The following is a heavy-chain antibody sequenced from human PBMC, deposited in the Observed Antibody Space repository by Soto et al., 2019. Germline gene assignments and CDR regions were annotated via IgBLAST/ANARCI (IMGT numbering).Heavy chain of an antibody. D-gene: IGHD1-26*01. CDR2: ISSSGSTI. CDR1: GVTFSSYA. CDR3: ARGGTGASDAFDI. J-gene: IGHJ3*02. V-gene: IGHV3-48*03. Sequence: PGGTLCLTCSASGVTFSSYAMGWVRQAPGKGLEWVSYISSSGSTIYYADSVKGRFTISRDNAKNPLYLQMNSLRAEDTAVYYCARGGTGASDAFDIWGQGTMVTV.